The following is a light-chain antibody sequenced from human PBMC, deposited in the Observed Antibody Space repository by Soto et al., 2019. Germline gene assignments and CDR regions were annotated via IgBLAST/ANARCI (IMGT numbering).Light chain of an antibody. CDR1: SSDVGSYDY. CDR3: CSYVGARTYV. J-gene: IGLJ1*01. V-gene: IGLV2-11*01. CDR2: NVN. Sequence: QSVLIQPPAVSGSPGQSVTISCTGTSSDVGSYDYVSWYQQHPGTVPKPMIYNVNTRPSGVPDRFYGSKSGNTASLTISGLQAEDEADYYCCSYVGARTYVLGDGNKVTV.